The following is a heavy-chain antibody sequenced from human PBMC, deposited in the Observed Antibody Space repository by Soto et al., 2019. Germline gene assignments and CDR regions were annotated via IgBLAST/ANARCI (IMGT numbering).Heavy chain of an antibody. Sequence: KPSETLSLTCTVSGGSVSSGSYYWSWVRQPPGKGLEWIGYIYYSGSTNYNPPLKSRVTIPVDPPKNQFSLKLTSVTAADTAVYYCAREGWFGERRGMDVWGQGTTFTVS. V-gene: IGHV4-61*01. CDR1: GGSVSSGSYY. J-gene: IGHJ6*02. CDR2: IYYSGST. D-gene: IGHD3-10*01. CDR3: AREGWFGERRGMDV.